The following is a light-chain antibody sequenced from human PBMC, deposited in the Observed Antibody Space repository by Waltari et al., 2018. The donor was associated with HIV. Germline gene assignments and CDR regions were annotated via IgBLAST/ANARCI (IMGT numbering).Light chain of an antibody. CDR2: RNN. Sequence: QSVLTQPPSASGTPGQRVTISCSGGSSNIGSHFVYWYQQVAGTTPKLLIFRNNKGPAGGPDRFSGSKSGTSASLSISGLRPEDEADYYCATWDDSSSGSWVFGGGTKVTVL. CDR1: SSNIGSHF. J-gene: IGLJ3*02. V-gene: IGLV1-47*01. CDR3: ATWDDSSSGSWV.